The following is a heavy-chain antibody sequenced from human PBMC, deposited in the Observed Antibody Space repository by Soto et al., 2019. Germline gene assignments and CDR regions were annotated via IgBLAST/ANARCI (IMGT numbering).Heavy chain of an antibody. CDR3: ARDIGPHWYSDL. CDR1: GFTFSSYS. Sequence: EVQLVESGGGLVKRGGSLRLSCAASGFTFSSYSMDWVRQAPGKGLEWVSYIGPFGRTIYYAESVKGRFTISRDNAKNSLYLQMNSLRADDTAVYYCARDIGPHWYSDLWGRGTLVTVSS. CDR2: IGPFGRTI. V-gene: IGHV3-48*01. D-gene: IGHD2-15*01. J-gene: IGHJ2*01.